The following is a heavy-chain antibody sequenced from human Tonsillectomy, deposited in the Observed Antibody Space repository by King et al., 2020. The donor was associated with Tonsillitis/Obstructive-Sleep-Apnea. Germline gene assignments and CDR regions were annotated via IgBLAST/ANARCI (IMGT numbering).Heavy chain of an antibody. Sequence: QLVQSGGGLVQPGGSLRLSCAGSGFSFSSYWMSWVRQAPGKGLEWVANIKQDGSEKYYVDSVKGGFTISRDNAKNSLYLQMNSLRAEDTAVYYCASSGYSYGHGYYYGMDVWGQGTTVTVSS. J-gene: IGHJ6*02. V-gene: IGHV3-7*03. D-gene: IGHD5-18*01. CDR2: IKQDGSEK. CDR1: GFSFSSYW. CDR3: ASSGYSYGHGYYYGMDV.